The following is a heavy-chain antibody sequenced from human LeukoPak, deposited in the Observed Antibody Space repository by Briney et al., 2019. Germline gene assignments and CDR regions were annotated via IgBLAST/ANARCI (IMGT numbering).Heavy chain of an antibody. CDR2: ISYDGSNK. J-gene: IGHJ4*02. CDR1: GFTFSSYA. D-gene: IGHD5-24*01. CDR3: AKDREMATIPYYFDY. V-gene: IGHV3-30-3*01. Sequence: GGSLRLSCAASGFTFSSYAMHWVRQAPGKGLEWVAVISYDGSNKYYADSVKGRFTISRDNSKNTLYLQMNSLRAEDTAVYYCAKDREMATIPYYFDYWGQGTLVTVSS.